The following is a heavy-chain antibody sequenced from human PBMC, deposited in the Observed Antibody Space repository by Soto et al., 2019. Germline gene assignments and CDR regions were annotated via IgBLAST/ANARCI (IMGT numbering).Heavy chain of an antibody. J-gene: IGHJ4*02. Sequence: EVQLVESGGGLVQPGRSLRLSCAASGFTFDDYAMHWVRQAPGKGLEWVSGISWNSGSIGYADSVKGRFTISRDNAKNSLYLQMNSLGAEDTALYYCAKYGSGSYWGQGTLVTVSS. CDR2: ISWNSGSI. V-gene: IGHV3-9*01. CDR3: AKYGSGSY. CDR1: GFTFDDYA. D-gene: IGHD3-10*01.